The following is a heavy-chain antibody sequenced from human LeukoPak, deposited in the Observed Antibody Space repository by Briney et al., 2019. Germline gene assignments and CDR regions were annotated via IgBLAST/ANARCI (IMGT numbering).Heavy chain of an antibody. CDR3: ARPDEQQLVRDAFDI. Sequence: GGSLRLSCAASGFTFSSYSMNWVRQAPGKGLEWVSSISGSSSYIYYADSVKGRFTISRDNAKNSLYLQMNSLRAEDTAVYYCARPDEQQLVRDAFDIWGQGTMVTVSS. CDR2: ISGSSSYI. CDR1: GFTFSSYS. J-gene: IGHJ3*02. V-gene: IGHV3-21*01. D-gene: IGHD6-13*01.